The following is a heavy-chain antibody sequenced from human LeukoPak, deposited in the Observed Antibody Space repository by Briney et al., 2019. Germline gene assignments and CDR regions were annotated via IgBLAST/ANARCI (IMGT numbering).Heavy chain of an antibody. V-gene: IGHV4-59*01. CDR1: GGSISSYY. Sequence: PSETLSLTCTVSGGSISSYYRSWIRQPPGKGLEWIGYIYYSGSTNYNPSLKSRVTISVDTSKNQFSLKLSSVTAADTAVYYCARLSDYYYGSGSYLDYWGQGTLVTVSS. CDR2: IYYSGST. J-gene: IGHJ4*02. CDR3: ARLSDYYYGSGSYLDY. D-gene: IGHD3-10*01.